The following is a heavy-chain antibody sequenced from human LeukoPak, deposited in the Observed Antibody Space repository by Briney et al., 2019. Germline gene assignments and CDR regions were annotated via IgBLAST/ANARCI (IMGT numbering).Heavy chain of an antibody. CDR3: ARGYDPAAFDI. J-gene: IGHJ3*02. CDR2: IIPILGIA. V-gene: IGHV1-69*04. Sequence: SVKVSCKASGGTFSSYAISWVRQAPGQGLEWMGRIIPILGIANYAQKFQGRVTITADKSTSTAYMELSSLRSEDTAVYYCARGYDPAAFDIWGQGTMVTASS. CDR1: GGTFSSYA. D-gene: IGHD3-3*01.